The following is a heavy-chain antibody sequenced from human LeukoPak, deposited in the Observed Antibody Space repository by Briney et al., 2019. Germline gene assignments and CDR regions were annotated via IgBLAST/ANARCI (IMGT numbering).Heavy chain of an antibody. Sequence: PGGSLRLSCAASGFTFSSYSMNWVRQASGKGLEWVSSISSSSSYIYYADSVKGRFTISRDNAKNSLYLQMNSLRAEDTAVYYCARDLRFNTEFYFDYWGQGTLVTVSS. V-gene: IGHV3-21*01. CDR1: GFTFSSYS. CDR3: ARDLRFNTEFYFDY. J-gene: IGHJ4*02. CDR2: ISSSSSYI.